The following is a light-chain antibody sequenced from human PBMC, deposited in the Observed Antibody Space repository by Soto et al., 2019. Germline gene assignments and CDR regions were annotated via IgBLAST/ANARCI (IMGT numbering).Light chain of an antibody. CDR3: QQCNNWPRT. V-gene: IGKV3-15*01. CDR2: GAS. J-gene: IGKJ1*01. CDR1: QSVSSN. Sequence: EIVMTQSPATLSVSPGETATLSCRASQSVSSNLAWYQQKPGQAPRLLIYGASTRATGIPARFSGSGSGTEFTLNISSLQSEDFAVYYCQQCNNWPRTFGQGTKVEIK.